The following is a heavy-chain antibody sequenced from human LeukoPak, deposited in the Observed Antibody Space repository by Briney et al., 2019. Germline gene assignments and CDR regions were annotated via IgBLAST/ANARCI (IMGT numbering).Heavy chain of an antibody. CDR1: GFTFSSYT. J-gene: IGHJ6*04. D-gene: IGHD3-10*02. CDR3: AELGITMIGGV. V-gene: IGHV3-48*01. CDR2: ISSSLTT. Sequence: GGSLRLSCTASGFTFSSYTMNWVRQAPGKGLEWVSYISSSLTTYYADSVKGRFTISRDNAKNSLYLQMNSLRAEDTAVYYCAELGITMIGGVWGKGTTVTISS.